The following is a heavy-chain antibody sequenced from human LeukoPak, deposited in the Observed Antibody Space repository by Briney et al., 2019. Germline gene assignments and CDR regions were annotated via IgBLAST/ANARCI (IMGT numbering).Heavy chain of an antibody. CDR2: ISGRGTTT. V-gene: IGHV3-23*01. CDR3: AKDASWVPHYFDY. J-gene: IGHJ4*02. D-gene: IGHD1-26*01. Sequence: GGSLRLSCAASGFTFSSYAMGWVRQAPGKGLEWVSAISGRGTTTYYTDSVKGRFTISRDNSKNTLYLQMNSLRAEDTAIYYCAKDASWVPHYFDYWGQGTLVTVSS. CDR1: GFTFSSYA.